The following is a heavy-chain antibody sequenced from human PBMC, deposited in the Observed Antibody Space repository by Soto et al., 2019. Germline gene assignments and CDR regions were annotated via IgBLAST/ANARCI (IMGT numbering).Heavy chain of an antibody. CDR1: DYTFTSFG. CDR2: ISAYNGNT. V-gene: IGHV1-18*01. D-gene: IGHD2-8*01. Sequence: QVQLVQSGGEVKKPGASVKVSCKATDYTFTSFGISWVRQAPGQGLEWMGWISAYNGNTNYAQKLQGRVTMTTDTSTSTAYMEPRSLTSDDTAVYYCARDRSMYYGMDVWGQGTTVTVSS. J-gene: IGHJ6*02. CDR3: ARDRSMYYGMDV.